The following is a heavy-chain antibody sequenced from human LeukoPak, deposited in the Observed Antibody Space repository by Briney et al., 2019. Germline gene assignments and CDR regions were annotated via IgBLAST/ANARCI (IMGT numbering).Heavy chain of an antibody. CDR1: GGSFSGYY. Sequence: SETLSLTCAVYGGSFSGYYWSWIRQPPGKGLEWIGEINHSGITNYNPSLKSRVTISVDTSKNQFSLKLSSVTAADTAVYYCASGGYCSSTSCYTGSYYYYMDVWGKGTTVTVSS. D-gene: IGHD2-2*02. CDR3: ASGGYCSSTSCYTGSYYYYMDV. J-gene: IGHJ6*03. CDR2: INHSGIT. V-gene: IGHV4-34*01.